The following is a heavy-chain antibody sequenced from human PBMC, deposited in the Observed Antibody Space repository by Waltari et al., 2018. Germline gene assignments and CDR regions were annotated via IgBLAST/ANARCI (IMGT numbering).Heavy chain of an antibody. Sequence: LEWVANTKEDGSEKYYVDAVKGRFTISRDNAKNSLYLQMSSLRAEDTAVYYCSRFDYWGQGTLVTVSS. CDR3: SRFDY. V-gene: IGHV3-7*04. CDR2: TKEDGSEK. J-gene: IGHJ4*02.